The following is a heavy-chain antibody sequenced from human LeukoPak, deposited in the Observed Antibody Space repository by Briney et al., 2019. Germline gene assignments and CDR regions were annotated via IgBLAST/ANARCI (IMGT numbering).Heavy chain of an antibody. D-gene: IGHD3-3*01. CDR2: INPNSGGT. V-gene: IGHV1-2*02. Sequence: ASVKVSCKASGYTFTGYYMHWVRQAPGQGLEWMGWINPNSGGTNYAQKFQGRVTMTGDTSISTAYMELSRLRSDDTAVYYCARDGYDFWSGYQYYYYMDVWGKGTTVTVSS. CDR1: GYTFTGYY. CDR3: ARDGYDFWSGYQYYYYMDV. J-gene: IGHJ6*03.